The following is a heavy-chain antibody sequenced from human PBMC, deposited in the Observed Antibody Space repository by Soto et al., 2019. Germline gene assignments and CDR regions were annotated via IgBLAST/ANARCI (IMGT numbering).Heavy chain of an antibody. J-gene: IGHJ4*02. V-gene: IGHV1-69*01. CDR2: IVPIYRTA. CDR3: VRDSGAKLSSS. CDR1: GGSFNSYR. Sequence: GASAKVCCKASGGSFNSYRINSVRQAHGQGLEWVGGIVPIYRTADYAQKFQGRVTITADESARTSYMELRSLKSQDTAVYYCVRDSGAKLSSSWGQGTLVTSPQ. D-gene: IGHD6-13*01.